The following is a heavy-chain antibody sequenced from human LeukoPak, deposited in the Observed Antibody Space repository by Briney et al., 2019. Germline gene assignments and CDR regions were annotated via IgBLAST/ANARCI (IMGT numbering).Heavy chain of an antibody. D-gene: IGHD2-15*01. CDR1: GFTFSSYE. CDR3: ARDMGYCSGGSRYGRRYFDY. Sequence: GGSLRLSCAASGFTFSSYEMNWVRQAPGKGLEWVSYIGGSGRTIHYADSVKGRFTVSRDNAKNSLYLQMNSLRAEDTAVYYCARDMGYCSGGSRYGRRYFDYWGQGTLVTVSS. J-gene: IGHJ4*02. CDR2: IGGSGRTI. V-gene: IGHV3-48*03.